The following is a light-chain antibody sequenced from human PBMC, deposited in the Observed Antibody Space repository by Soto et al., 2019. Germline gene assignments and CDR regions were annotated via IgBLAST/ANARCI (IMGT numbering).Light chain of an antibody. J-gene: IGKJ1*01. CDR3: QQDNSYSEA. CDR1: QTISSW. Sequence: DIQMTQSPSTLSGSVDDRVTITCRASQTISSWLAWYQQKPGKAPKLLIYKASTLKSGVPSRFSGSGSGTEFTLTISSLQPDDFATYYCQQDNSYSEAFGQGTKVDIK. V-gene: IGKV1-5*03. CDR2: KAS.